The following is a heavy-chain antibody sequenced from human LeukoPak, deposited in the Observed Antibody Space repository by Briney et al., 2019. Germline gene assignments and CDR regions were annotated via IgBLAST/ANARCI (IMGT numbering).Heavy chain of an antibody. J-gene: IGHJ4*02. CDR3: ARHVVASSPLAY. Sequence: SETLSLTCTVSGGSISNYYWSWIRQPPGKGLEWIGYIFYSGSTNYNPSLKSRVTISVDTSKNQFSLKLSSVTAADTAVYYCARHVVASSPLAYWGQGTLVTVSS. CDR1: GGSISNYY. D-gene: IGHD2-21*01. V-gene: IGHV4-59*01. CDR2: IFYSGST.